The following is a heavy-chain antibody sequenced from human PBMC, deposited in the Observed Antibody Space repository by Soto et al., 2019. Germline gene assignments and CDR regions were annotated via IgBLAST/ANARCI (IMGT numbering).Heavy chain of an antibody. CDR1: GFTFSSYG. Sequence: QVQLVESGGGVVQPGRSLRLSCAASGFTFSSYGMHWVRQAPGKGLEWVAVISYDGSNKYYADSVKGRFTISRDNSKNTLYLPMNSRRAEDTAVYYCAKDQLRGVRGVITYYYGMDVWGQGTTVTVSS. V-gene: IGHV3-30*18. D-gene: IGHD3-10*01. J-gene: IGHJ6*02. CDR2: ISYDGSNK. CDR3: AKDQLRGVRGVITYYYGMDV.